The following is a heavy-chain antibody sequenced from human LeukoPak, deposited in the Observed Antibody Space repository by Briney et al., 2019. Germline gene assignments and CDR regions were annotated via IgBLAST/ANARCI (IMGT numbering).Heavy chain of an antibody. CDR1: GASIRNHY. J-gene: IGHJ4*02. D-gene: IGHD6-6*01. CDR3: ATRPADTTWYGVFDY. CDR2: IFDNGNT. V-gene: IGHV4-59*11. Sequence: SETLSLTCAFSGASIRNHYWSWIRQPPGGRLERMGYIFDNGNTDYNPSLKSRLTMSIDTSRNQFSLKLTPVTAADTALYFCATRPADTTWYGVFDYWSQGMLVTVSP.